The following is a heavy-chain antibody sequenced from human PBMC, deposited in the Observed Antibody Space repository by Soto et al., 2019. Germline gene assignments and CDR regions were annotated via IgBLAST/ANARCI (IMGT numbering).Heavy chain of an antibody. CDR1: GGSINSGGYY. D-gene: IGHD1-26*01. CDR3: ARNSVSKKIDF. CDR2: IFYSGST. J-gene: IGHJ4*02. V-gene: IGHV4-31*03. Sequence: QVQLQESGPGLVKPSQTLSLTCSVSGGSINSGGYYWTWIRQHPGKGLEWIGNIFYSGSTSYNPPLKSRLTISIDTSKTHSALGLTSVTAADTAVYYCARNSVSKKIDFWGQGTRVTVSS.